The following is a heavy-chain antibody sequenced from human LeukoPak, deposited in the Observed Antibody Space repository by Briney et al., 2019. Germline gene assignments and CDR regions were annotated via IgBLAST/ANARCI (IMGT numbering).Heavy chain of an antibody. Sequence: GASVKVSCKASGYTFTGYYMHWVRQAPGQGLEWMGWINPNSGGTNYAQKFQGRVTMTRDTSISTAYMELSGLRSDDTAVYYCARGIQSVGATPSLHWGQGTLVTVSS. CDR2: INPNSGGT. V-gene: IGHV1-2*02. J-gene: IGHJ4*02. CDR3: ARGIQSVGATPSLH. D-gene: IGHD1-26*01. CDR1: GYTFTGYY.